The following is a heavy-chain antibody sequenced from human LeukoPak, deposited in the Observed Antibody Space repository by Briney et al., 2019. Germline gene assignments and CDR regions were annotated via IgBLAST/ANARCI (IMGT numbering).Heavy chain of an antibody. D-gene: IGHD3-16*01. Sequence: GGSLRLSCAASGFIFRNYAMHWVRQAPGKGLEWVVVISYDGSNKYYADSVKGRFTISRDNSKNTLYLQMNSLRAEDTALYYCARNDYARFYFDYWGQGTLVTVSS. CDR3: ARNDYARFYFDY. J-gene: IGHJ4*02. V-gene: IGHV3-30*04. CDR1: GFIFRNYA. CDR2: ISYDGSNK.